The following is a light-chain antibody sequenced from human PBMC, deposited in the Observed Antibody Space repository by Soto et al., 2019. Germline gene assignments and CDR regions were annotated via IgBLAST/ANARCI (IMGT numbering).Light chain of an antibody. CDR3: QQYNNWPPWT. V-gene: IGKV3-15*01. Sequence: EIVMTQSPATLSVSPWESATLSCRACQRISRNLAWYQQKPGQAPRLLIYDASTRATAIPARFSGSGSETEFTLTISSLQSEDSAVYYCQQYNNWPPWTFGQGTKVDIK. CDR2: DAS. CDR1: QRISRN. J-gene: IGKJ1*01.